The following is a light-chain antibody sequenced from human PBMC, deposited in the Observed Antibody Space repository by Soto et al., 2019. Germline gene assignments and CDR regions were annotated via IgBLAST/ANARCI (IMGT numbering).Light chain of an antibody. Sequence: EIGVTQSPGTLSLSPGERATLSCRASQSVSSSYLAWYQQKPGLAPRLLIYGASSRATGIPDRFSGSGSGTDFTLTISRLEPEDFAVYYCQQYGSSPPGLTFGGGTKVEIK. CDR3: QQYGSSPPGLT. J-gene: IGKJ4*01. CDR2: GAS. CDR1: QSVSSSY. V-gene: IGKV3-20*01.